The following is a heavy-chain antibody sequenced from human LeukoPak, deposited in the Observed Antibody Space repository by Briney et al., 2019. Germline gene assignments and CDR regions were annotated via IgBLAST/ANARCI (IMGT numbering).Heavy chain of an antibody. CDR2: IYSGGNT. Sequence: PGGSLRLSCAASGFTVGNSYLNWVRQAPGKGLVWVSVIYSGGNTYYADSVKGRFTISRDNSKNTLYLQMNSLRAEDTAVYYCAKDERYCSGGNCFEYFQYWGQDTLVTVSS. V-gene: IGHV3-53*01. J-gene: IGHJ1*01. CDR1: GFTVGNSY. D-gene: IGHD2-15*01. CDR3: AKDERYCSGGNCFEYFQY.